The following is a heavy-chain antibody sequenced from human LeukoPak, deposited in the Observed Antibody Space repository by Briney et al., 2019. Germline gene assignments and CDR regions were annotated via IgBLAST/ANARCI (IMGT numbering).Heavy chain of an antibody. CDR1: GFTVGSNY. J-gene: IGHJ6*02. V-gene: IGHV3-66*01. CDR3: ARDLMITFGGVIDLYGMDV. D-gene: IGHD3-16*02. Sequence: PGGSLRLSCAASGFTVGSNYMSWVRQAPGKGLEWVSVIYSGGSTYYADSVKGRFTISRDNSKNTLYLQMNSLRAEDTAVYYCARDLMITFGGVIDLYGMDVWGQGTTVTVSS. CDR2: IYSGGST.